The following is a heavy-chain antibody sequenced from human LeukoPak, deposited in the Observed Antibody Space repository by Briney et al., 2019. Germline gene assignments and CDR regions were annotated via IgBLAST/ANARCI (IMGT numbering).Heavy chain of an antibody. CDR2: ISWNSGSI. D-gene: IGHD6-6*01. J-gene: IGHJ4*02. CDR1: GFTFDDYA. CDR3: AKDISPVESSSSSYFDH. Sequence: GRSLRLSCAASGFTFDDYAMHWVRHAPGKGLEWVSGISWNSGSIGYADSVKGRFTISRDNAKNSLYLQMNSLRAEDTALYYCAKDISPVESSSSSYFDHWGQGTLVTVSS. V-gene: IGHV3-9*01.